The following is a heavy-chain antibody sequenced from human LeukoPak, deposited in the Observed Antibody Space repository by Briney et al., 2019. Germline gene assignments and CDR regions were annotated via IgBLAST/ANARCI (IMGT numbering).Heavy chain of an antibody. CDR3: ARDDQWEQIFDY. J-gene: IGHJ4*02. CDR1: GGTFSSYA. D-gene: IGHD1-26*01. Sequence: SVKVSCKASGGTFSSYAISWVRQAPGQGLEWMGGIIPIFGTANYAQKFQGRVTITADKSTSTVYMELSSLRSEDTAVYYCARDDQWEQIFDYWGQGTLVTVSS. CDR2: IIPIFGTA. V-gene: IGHV1-69*06.